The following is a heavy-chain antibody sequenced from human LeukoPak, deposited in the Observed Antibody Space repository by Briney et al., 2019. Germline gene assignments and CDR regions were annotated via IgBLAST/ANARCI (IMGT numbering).Heavy chain of an antibody. CDR3: ARDPTTLIAVAGTGDY. V-gene: IGHV3-48*01. CDR1: GFTFSSYS. D-gene: IGHD6-19*01. CDR2: ISSSSTTI. J-gene: IGHJ4*02. Sequence: PGGSLRLSCAASGFTFSSYSMNWVRQAPGKGLEWVSYISSSSTTIYYAHSVKGRFTISRDNAKNSLCLPMNSLRAEDTAVYYCARDPTTLIAVAGTGDYWGQGTLVTVSS.